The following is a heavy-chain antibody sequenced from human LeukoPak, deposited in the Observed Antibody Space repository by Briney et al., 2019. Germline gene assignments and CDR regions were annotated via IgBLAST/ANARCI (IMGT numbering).Heavy chain of an antibody. J-gene: IGHJ4*02. V-gene: IGHV1-69*04. CDR1: GGTFSSYA. D-gene: IGHD3-10*01. CDR3: ARDYGSGRDPDSWYFDY. CDR2: IIPILGIA. Sequence: SVKVSCKASGGTFSSYAISWVRQAPGQGLEWMGRIIPILGIANYAQKFQGRVTITADKSTSTAYMGLSSLRSEDTAVYYCARDYGSGRDPDSWYFDYWGQGTLVTVSS.